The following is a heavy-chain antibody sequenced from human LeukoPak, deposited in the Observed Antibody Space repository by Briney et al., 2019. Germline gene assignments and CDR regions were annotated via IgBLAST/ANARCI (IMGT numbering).Heavy chain of an antibody. CDR1: GGSISSGSYY. CDR2: IYTSGST. Sequence: PSETLSLTCTVSGGSISSGSYYWSWIRQPAGTGLEWIGRIYTSGSTYYNPSLKSRVTISVDTSKNQFSLKLSSVTAADTAVYYCAREMATSRRTSFDYWGQGTLVTVSS. J-gene: IGHJ4*02. D-gene: IGHD5-24*01. CDR3: AREMATSRRTSFDY. V-gene: IGHV4-61*02.